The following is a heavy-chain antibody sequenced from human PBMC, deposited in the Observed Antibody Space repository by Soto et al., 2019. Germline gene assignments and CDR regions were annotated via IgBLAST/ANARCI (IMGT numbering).Heavy chain of an antibody. Sequence: PGGSLRLSCAASGFTFSSYALSWVRQAPGKGLEWVSSISGSGGGTYYADSVKGRFTISRDKSKNTLYLQMNSLRAEDTAVYYCAKDMGLYYYDSSGYYYVGRTYLEYWGQGTMVTVSS. V-gene: IGHV3-23*01. CDR2: ISGSGGGT. CDR1: GFTFSSYA. CDR3: AKDMGLYYYDSSGYYYVGRTYLEY. D-gene: IGHD3-22*01. J-gene: IGHJ4*02.